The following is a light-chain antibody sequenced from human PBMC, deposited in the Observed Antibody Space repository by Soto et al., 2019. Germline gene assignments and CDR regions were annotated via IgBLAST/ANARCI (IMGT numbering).Light chain of an antibody. V-gene: IGLV2-14*01. CDR3: SSYTSSSTLV. Sequence: QSVLTQPASVSGSPGQSITISCTGTSSDVGGYNYVSWYQQHPGKAPKLIIYEVSARPSGVSNRFSGSKSGNTASLTISGLQAEDEADYYCSSYTSSSTLVFGTGTKLTVL. J-gene: IGLJ1*01. CDR2: EVS. CDR1: SSDVGGYNY.